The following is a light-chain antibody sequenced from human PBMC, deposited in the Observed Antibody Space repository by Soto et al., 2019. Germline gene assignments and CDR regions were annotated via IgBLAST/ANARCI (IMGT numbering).Light chain of an antibody. V-gene: IGKV3-11*01. CDR2: DAS. J-gene: IGKJ5*01. Sequence: GLTQTPTNLSLSPGERATLSCRASQSVSSYLAWYQQKPGQAPRLLIYDASNRATGIPARFSGTGSGTDFTLTINNLEPEDFAVYYCQVRTNWSIAFGRGTRLEIK. CDR3: QVRTNWSIA. CDR1: QSVSSY.